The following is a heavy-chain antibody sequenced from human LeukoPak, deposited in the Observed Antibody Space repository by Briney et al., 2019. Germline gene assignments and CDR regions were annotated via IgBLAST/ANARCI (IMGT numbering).Heavy chain of an antibody. J-gene: IGHJ6*04. D-gene: IGHD3-10*01. CDR2: INHSGST. V-gene: IGHV4-34*01. Sequence: SETLSLTCAVYGGSFSGYYWSWIRQPPGKGLEWIGEINHSGSTNYNPSLKSRVTISVDTSKNQFSLKLSSVTAADTAVYYCASGVRGSYNYYGMDVWGKGTTVTVSS. CDR3: ASGVRGSYNYYGMDV. CDR1: GGSFSGYY.